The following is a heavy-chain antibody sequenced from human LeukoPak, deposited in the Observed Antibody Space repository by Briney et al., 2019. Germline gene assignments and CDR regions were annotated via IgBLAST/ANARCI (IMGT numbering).Heavy chain of an antibody. CDR3: ASHSPGYSSGSYFTY. J-gene: IGHJ4*02. CDR1: GFIFRTYW. V-gene: IGHV3-7*03. Sequence: GGSLRLSCAASGFIFRTYWMSWVRQAPGQGLEWVANIKQDGSEKYYVDSVKGRFTISRDNAKNSLYLQMNSLRDEDTAVYYCASHSPGYSSGSYFTYWGQGTLVTVSS. CDR2: IKQDGSEK. D-gene: IGHD2-15*01.